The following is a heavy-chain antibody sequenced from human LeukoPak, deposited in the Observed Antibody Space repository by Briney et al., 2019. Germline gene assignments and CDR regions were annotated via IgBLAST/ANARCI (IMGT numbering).Heavy chain of an antibody. CDR2: IYYSGST. CDR1: GGSISSGSYY. Sequence: PSETLSLTCTVSGGSISSGSYYWGWIRQPPGKGLEWIGSIYYSGSTYYNPSLKSRVTISVDTSKNQFSLKLSSVTAADTAVYYCARRRIYYYMDVWGKGTTVTISS. CDR3: ARRRIYYYMDV. V-gene: IGHV4-39*01. J-gene: IGHJ6*03. D-gene: IGHD2/OR15-2a*01.